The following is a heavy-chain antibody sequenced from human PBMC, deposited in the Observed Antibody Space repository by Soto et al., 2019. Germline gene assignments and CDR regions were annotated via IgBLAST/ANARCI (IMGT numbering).Heavy chain of an antibody. CDR2: FYSGGNT. J-gene: IGHJ3*02. CDR1: GFTVSNNN. D-gene: IGHD5-12*01. Sequence: EVQLVESGGGLVQPGGSLRLSCEASGFTVSNNNVNWVRQAPGKGLEWVSSFYSGGNTYYADSVEGRFAISRHTSKNTVDLQMNSLRAEDTALYYCARGSSGYGYDAFDMWGPGTMVTVSS. CDR3: ARGSSGYGYDAFDM. V-gene: IGHV3-53*04.